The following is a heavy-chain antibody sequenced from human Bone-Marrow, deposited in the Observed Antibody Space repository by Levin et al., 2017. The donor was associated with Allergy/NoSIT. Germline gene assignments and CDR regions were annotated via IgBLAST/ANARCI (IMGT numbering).Heavy chain of an antibody. CDR1: GFSFNSYG. D-gene: IGHD2-8*01. CDR2: ISHDGSNK. CDR3: AKAHCSNGVCYRSKGGSYY. V-gene: IGHV3-30*18. J-gene: IGHJ4*02. Sequence: GESLKISCAASGFSFNSYGMHWVRQAPGKGLEWVALISHDGSNKYYADSVKGRFTISRDTSKNTLYLQMNSLRAEDTAVYYCAKAHCSNGVCYRSKGGSYYWGQGTLVAVSS.